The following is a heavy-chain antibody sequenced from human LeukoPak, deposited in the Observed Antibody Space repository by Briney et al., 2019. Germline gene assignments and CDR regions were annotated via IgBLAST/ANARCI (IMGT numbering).Heavy chain of an antibody. CDR3: ARDRGYGSGYYFDN. V-gene: IGHV3-11*04. CDR2: IDGGGTIT. D-gene: IGHD3-3*01. CDR1: GFTFSDYY. J-gene: IGHJ4*02. Sequence: GGSLRLSCAASGFTFSDYYMSWIRQVPGKGLEWLSYIDGGGTITYYAAFEEGRFTISRDNAKNSVYLQMDSLRAEDTAVYYCARDRGYGSGYYFDNRGQGTLVTVSS.